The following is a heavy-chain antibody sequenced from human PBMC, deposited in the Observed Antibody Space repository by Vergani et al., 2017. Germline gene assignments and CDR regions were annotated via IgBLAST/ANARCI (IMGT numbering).Heavy chain of an antibody. D-gene: IGHD2-2*01. CDR3: AKLDCSSTSCYPHNWFDP. J-gene: IGHJ5*02. V-gene: IGHV3-23*01. Sequence: EVQLLESGGGLVQPGGSLRLSCAASGFTFSSYAMSWVRQAPGKGLEWVSAIIGSGGSTYYADSVKGRFTISRDNSKNTLYLQMNSLRAEDTAVYYCAKLDCSSTSCYPHNWFDPWSQGTLVTVSS. CDR1: GFTFSSYA. CDR2: IIGSGGST.